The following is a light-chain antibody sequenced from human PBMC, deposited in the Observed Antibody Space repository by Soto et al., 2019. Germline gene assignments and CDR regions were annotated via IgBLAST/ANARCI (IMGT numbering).Light chain of an antibody. V-gene: IGLV2-14*01. Sequence: LTHPAAVSWSPGHSITISCTGTSSDAGGYNYVSWYQQHPGKAPKLMIYEVSNRPSGVSNRFSGSKSGNTASLTISGLQAEDEADYYCSSYTSSSTLGVFGTGTKVTVL. CDR1: SSDAGGYNY. CDR2: EVS. J-gene: IGLJ1*01. CDR3: SSYTSSSTLGV.